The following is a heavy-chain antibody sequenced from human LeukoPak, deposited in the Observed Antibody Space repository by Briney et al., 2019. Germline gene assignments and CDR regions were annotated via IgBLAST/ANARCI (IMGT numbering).Heavy chain of an antibody. CDR1: GYSFASYW. CDR3: ARGTWELTFDY. V-gene: IGHV5-51*01. J-gene: IGHJ4*02. Sequence: GQPLKISCKGSGYSFASYWIGWVRQVPGKGLEWMGIIYPGDSDTRYSPSFQGQVPISADKSISTAYLQWSSLKASDTAMYYCARGTWELTFDYWGQGTLVTVSS. CDR2: IYPGDSDT. D-gene: IGHD1-26*01.